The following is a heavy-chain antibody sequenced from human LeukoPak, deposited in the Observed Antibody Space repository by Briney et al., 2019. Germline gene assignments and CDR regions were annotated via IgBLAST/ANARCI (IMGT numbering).Heavy chain of an antibody. Sequence: ASVKVSCKASGYTLTDLDMNWVRQAPGQGLEWMGGLDPNGNEAIYAQKFQGRVTMTEDTSTDPAYMEVSSLISEDTAVYYCSTVRTRGYDYLGYFDYWGQGTLVTVSS. CDR2: LDPNGNEA. V-gene: IGHV1-24*01. CDR1: GYTLTDLD. CDR3: STVRTRGYDYLGYFDY. D-gene: IGHD5-12*01. J-gene: IGHJ4*02.